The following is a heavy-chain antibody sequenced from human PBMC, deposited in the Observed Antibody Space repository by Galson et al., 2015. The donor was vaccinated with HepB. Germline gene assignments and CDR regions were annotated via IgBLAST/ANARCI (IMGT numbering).Heavy chain of an antibody. D-gene: IGHD2/OR15-2a*01. CDR1: GFTFSSYW. CDR3: VRDLTYFGTFVYYDALDI. J-gene: IGHJ3*02. CDR2: IKDDGSET. V-gene: IGHV3-7*01. Sequence: SLRLSCAASGFTFSSYWMTWVRQAPEKGLEWVANIKDDGSETNYVDSVKGRFTISRDNVATSLYLQMNTLRPEETAVYYCVRDLTYFGTFVYYDALDIWGHGTMVIVSS.